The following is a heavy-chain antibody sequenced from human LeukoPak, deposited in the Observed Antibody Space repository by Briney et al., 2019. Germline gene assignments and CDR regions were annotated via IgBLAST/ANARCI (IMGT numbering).Heavy chain of an antibody. CDR3: AKDHLSGYSGAFDI. V-gene: IGHV3-9*01. D-gene: IGHD5-12*01. CDR1: GFTFDDYA. CDR2: ISWNSGSI. J-gene: IGHJ3*02. Sequence: PGGSLRLSCAASGFTFDDYAMPWVRQAPGKGLEWVSGISWNSGSIGYADSVKGRFTISRDNAKNSLYLQMNSLRAEDTALYYCAKDHLSGYSGAFDIWGQGTMVTVSS.